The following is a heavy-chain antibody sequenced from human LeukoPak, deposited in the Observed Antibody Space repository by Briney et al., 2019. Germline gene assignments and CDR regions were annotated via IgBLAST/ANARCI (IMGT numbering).Heavy chain of an antibody. CDR1: GFTFSSYS. CDR3: ARDSEEYCSSTSCYAFDP. Sequence: PGGSLRLSCAASGFTFSSYSMNWVRQAPGKGLEWVSSISSSSSYIYYADSVKGRFTISRDNAKNSLYLQMNSLRAEDTAVYYCARDSEEYCSSTSCYAFDPWGQGTLVTVSS. J-gene: IGHJ5*02. CDR2: ISSSSSYI. V-gene: IGHV3-21*01. D-gene: IGHD2-2*01.